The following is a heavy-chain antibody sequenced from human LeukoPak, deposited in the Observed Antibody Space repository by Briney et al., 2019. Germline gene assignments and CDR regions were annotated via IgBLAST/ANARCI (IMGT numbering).Heavy chain of an antibody. CDR3: AKQSAGVTTGYFDY. CDR1: GFTCSSYA. Sequence: GGSLRLSCAASGFTCSSYAMSWVRQAPGKGLEWVSAISDSAGSTYYADSVKGRLTISRDNSKNTLYQQMNSLRAEDTAVYYCAKQSAGVTTGYFDYWGQGTLVTVSS. J-gene: IGHJ4*02. CDR2: ISDSAGST. D-gene: IGHD1-26*01. V-gene: IGHV3-23*01.